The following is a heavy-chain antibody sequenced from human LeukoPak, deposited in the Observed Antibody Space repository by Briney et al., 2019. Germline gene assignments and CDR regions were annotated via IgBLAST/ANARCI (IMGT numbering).Heavy chain of an antibody. Sequence: PGGSLRLSCAASGFIFSDYYMTWIRQAPGKGLEWLSYISGNSGVTNYADSVKGRFTISRDNAKNTLYLQMNTLRAEDTAVYYCARVNVCPRCHFDYWGQGTLVSVSS. CDR3: ARVNVCPRCHFDY. J-gene: IGHJ4*02. CDR1: GFIFSDYY. D-gene: IGHD3-16*01. V-gene: IGHV3-11*06. CDR2: ISGNSGVT.